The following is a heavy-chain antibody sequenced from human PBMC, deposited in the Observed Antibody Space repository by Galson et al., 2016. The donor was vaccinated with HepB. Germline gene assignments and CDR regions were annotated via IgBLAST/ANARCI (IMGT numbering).Heavy chain of an antibody. CDR3: AKVFREYSYGYSGWYFGL. J-gene: IGHJ2*01. D-gene: IGHD5-18*01. CDR1: GFTFSTYG. CDR2: ISLDGSKK. Sequence: SLRLSCAASGFTFSTYGMHWVRQAPGKGLEWVAVISLDGSKKYYAEAVEGRFPISRDNSKNTLYLQMISLRAEDTAVYYCAKVFREYSYGYSGWYFGLWGRGTLVTVSS. V-gene: IGHV3-30*18.